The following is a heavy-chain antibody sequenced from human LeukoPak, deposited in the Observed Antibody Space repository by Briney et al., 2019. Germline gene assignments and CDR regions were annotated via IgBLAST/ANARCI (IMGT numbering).Heavy chain of an antibody. V-gene: IGHV4-39*07. CDR2: IHYSGST. CDR1: GGSISSSIYF. D-gene: IGHD1-26*01. J-gene: IGHJ5*02. Sequence: SETLSLTCTVSGGSISSSIYFWGWIRQPPGKGLEWIGSIHYSGSTYHDPSLKSRVTISVDTSNNQFSLKLSSVTAADSAVYFCAGGLGGATRSWFDPWGQGSLVTVSS. CDR3: AGGLGGATRSWFDP.